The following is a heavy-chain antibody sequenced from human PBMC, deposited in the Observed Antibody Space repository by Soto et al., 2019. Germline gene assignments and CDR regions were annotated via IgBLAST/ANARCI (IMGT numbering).Heavy chain of an antibody. CDR1: GSTFSSYS. CDR3: ARDFYRTIFGVVKYNWFDP. D-gene: IGHD3-3*01. CDR2: ISSSSSTI. Sequence: GESLKISCAASGSTFSSYSMNWVRQAPGKGLEWVSYISSSSSTIYYADSVKGRFTISRDNAKNSLYLQMNSLRDEDTAVYYCARDFYRTIFGVVKYNWFDPWGQGTLVTVSS. J-gene: IGHJ5*02. V-gene: IGHV3-48*02.